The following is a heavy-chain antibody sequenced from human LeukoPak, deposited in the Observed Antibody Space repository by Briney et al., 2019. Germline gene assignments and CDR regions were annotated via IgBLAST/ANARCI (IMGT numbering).Heavy chain of an antibody. D-gene: IGHD1-14*01. CDR1: GGSISNNTYY. V-gene: IGHV4-39*01. CDR3: ARHLDNRMDV. CDR2: FYYSGST. Sequence: SETLSLTCTVSGGSISNNTYYWGWIRQPPGKGLEWIGSFYYSGSTSYNPSLKSRVTISVDTSKNQFSLKLSSVTAADTAVYYCARHLDNRMDVWGQGTTVTVSS. J-gene: IGHJ6*02.